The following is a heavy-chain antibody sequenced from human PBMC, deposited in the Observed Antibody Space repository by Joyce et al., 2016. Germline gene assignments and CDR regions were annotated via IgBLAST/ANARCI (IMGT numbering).Heavy chain of an antibody. J-gene: IGHJ3*02. Sequence: DVQLVQSGTEVKKPGESLKISCKGSGYSFTSYWIAWVSQVPGSGLEGMGFIYGDDSDTRYSPSFRGQVTMSADKSINTAYLQWSSLKASDSAMYFCARRGFGSGSYESTFDIWGQGTKVIVSS. CDR2: IYGDDSDT. CDR3: ARRGFGSGSYESTFDI. V-gene: IGHV5-51*01. CDR1: GYSFTSYW. D-gene: IGHD3-10*01.